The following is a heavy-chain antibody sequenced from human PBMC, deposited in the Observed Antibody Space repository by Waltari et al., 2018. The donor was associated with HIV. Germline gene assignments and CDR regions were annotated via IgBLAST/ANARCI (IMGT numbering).Heavy chain of an antibody. Sequence: EVQLVESGGGLVQPGGSLRLSCAASGFPLSSYSVTWVRQAPGKGLEWVSYISDSDSSIYYADSVRGRFTISRDNAKNSLYLQMNSLRAEDTGVYYCARDEDWNYVEGMGVWGQGTTVTVSS. D-gene: IGHD1-7*01. J-gene: IGHJ6*02. CDR2: ISDSDSSI. V-gene: IGHV3-48*04. CDR3: ARDEDWNYVEGMGV. CDR1: GFPLSSYS.